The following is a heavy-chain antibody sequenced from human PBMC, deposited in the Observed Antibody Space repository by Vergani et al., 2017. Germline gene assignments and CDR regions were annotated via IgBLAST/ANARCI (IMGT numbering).Heavy chain of an antibody. Sequence: EVQLVESGGGLVQPGGSLRLSCAASGFTFSSYAMSWVRQAPGKGLEWVSAISGSGGSTYYADSVKGRFTISRDNSKNTLYLRMNSLRAEDTAVYCCAGGGIVVVPAAQVVYGMDVGSQRTTVTVYS. V-gene: IGHV3-23*04. J-gene: IGHJ6*02. D-gene: IGHD2-2*01. CDR1: GFTFSSYA. CDR2: ISGSGGST. CDR3: AGGGIVVVPAAQVVYGMDV.